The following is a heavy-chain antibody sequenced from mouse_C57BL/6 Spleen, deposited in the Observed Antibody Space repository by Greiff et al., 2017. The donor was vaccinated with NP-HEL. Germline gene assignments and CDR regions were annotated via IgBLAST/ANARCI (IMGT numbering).Heavy chain of an antibody. CDR2: IYPSDSET. J-gene: IGHJ3*01. D-gene: IGHD2-3*01. CDR1: GYTFTSYW. Sequence: QVQLQQPGAELVRPGSSVKLSCKASGYTFTSYWMDWVKQRPGQGLEWIGNIYPSDSETHYNQKFKGKATLTVDKSSSTAYMQLSSLTSEDSAVYYCALYDSYPFAYWGQGTLVTVSA. V-gene: IGHV1-61*01. CDR3: ALYDSYPFAY.